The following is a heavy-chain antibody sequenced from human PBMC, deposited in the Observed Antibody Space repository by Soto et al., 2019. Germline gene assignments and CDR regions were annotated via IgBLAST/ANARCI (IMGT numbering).Heavy chain of an antibody. CDR2: IIPISDTT. D-gene: IGHD2-2*01. CDR1: GGTFSSYA. V-gene: IGHV1-69*01. J-gene: IGHJ6*02. CDR3: ARSQGSSTSLEIYYYYYYGMDV. Sequence: QVQLVQSGAEVKKPGSSVKVSCKASGGTFSSYAISWVRQAPGQGLEWMGGIIPISDTTNYAQKFKGRVRFTADESTSTAYMELSSLRSEDTAVYYCARSQGSSTSLEIYYYYYYGMDVWGQGTTVTVSS.